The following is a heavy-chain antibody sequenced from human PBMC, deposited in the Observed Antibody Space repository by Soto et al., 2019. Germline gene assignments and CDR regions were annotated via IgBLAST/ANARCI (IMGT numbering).Heavy chain of an antibody. V-gene: IGHV1-2*02. CDR3: ARDGGGQYCTGYSCYLHDGIDV. D-gene: IGHD2-8*02. CDR1: GSTFTGYF. J-gene: IGHJ6*02. CDR2: INPNSGVT. Sequence: QVQLVQSGAEVKKPGASVKVSCKAYGSTFTGYFMHWVRQAPGQGLEWMGWINPNSGVTDFAQKCQGRVTSTCDTSSSASDMERARLTSDDTAVYYCARDGGGQYCTGYSCYLHDGIDVWGQGTTVTVS.